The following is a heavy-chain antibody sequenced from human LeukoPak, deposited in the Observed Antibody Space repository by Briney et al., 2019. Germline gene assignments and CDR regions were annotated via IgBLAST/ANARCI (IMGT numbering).Heavy chain of an antibody. CDR3: ARERGGGYTYGSNAFDI. D-gene: IGHD5-18*01. CDR2: IWYDGSQQ. Sequence: PGRSLRLSCAASGFTFSNYGMHWVRQAPGKGLEWVAIIWYDGSQQDYADTVKGRFTISRDNSKNTLYLQMKSLRAEDRAVYYCARERGGGYTYGSNAFDIWGQGTMVTVSS. CDR1: GFTFSNYG. V-gene: IGHV3-33*01. J-gene: IGHJ3*02.